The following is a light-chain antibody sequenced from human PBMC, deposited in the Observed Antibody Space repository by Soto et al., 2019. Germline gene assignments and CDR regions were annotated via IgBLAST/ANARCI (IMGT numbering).Light chain of an antibody. CDR2: WAS. Sequence: DIVMTQSPDSLGVSLGERVTINCKSSQTVLYSSNNKNCVAWYQQKPGQSPKLLIYWASTRESGVADRFSGSGSETDFTLTITSLQAEDVAVYYCQQHHSPPFTFGQGTKVDIK. CDR1: QTVLYSSNNKNC. CDR3: QQHHSPPFT. V-gene: IGKV4-1*01. J-gene: IGKJ2*01.